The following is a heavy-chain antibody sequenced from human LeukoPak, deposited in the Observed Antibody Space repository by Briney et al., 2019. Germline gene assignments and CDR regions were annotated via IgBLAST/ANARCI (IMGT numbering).Heavy chain of an antibody. CDR1: GGSFSGYY. V-gene: IGHV4-34*01. D-gene: IGHD6-19*01. Sequence: SETLSRTCAVYGGSFSGYYWSWIRQPPGKGLEWIGEINHSGSTNYNPSLKSRVTISVDTSKNQFSLKLSSVTAADAAVYYCARADQWLVGTYYFDYWGQGTLVTVSS. CDR3: ARADQWLVGTYYFDY. CDR2: INHSGST. J-gene: IGHJ4*02.